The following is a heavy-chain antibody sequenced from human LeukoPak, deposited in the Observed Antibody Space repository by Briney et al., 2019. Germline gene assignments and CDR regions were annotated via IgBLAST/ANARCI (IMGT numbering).Heavy chain of an antibody. CDR3: ARGSKYYDILTGYSEPLNFDY. CDR1: GYTFTGYF. Sequence: ASVKVSCKSSGYTFTGYFMHWVRQAPGQGLEWMGWINPDTRDTNYAQKFQGRVTMTRDTSTSTVYMELSSLRSEDTAVYYCARGSKYYDILTGYSEPLNFDYWGQGTLVTVSS. CDR2: INPDTRDT. D-gene: IGHD3-9*01. J-gene: IGHJ4*02. V-gene: IGHV1-2*02.